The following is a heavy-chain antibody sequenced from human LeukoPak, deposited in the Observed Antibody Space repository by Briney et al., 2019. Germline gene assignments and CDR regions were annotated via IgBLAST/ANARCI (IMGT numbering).Heavy chain of an antibody. J-gene: IGHJ4*02. CDR2: INPNSGGT. D-gene: IGHD3-22*01. CDR3: ARASMGDTITMIVLAFFDY. Sequence: GASVKVSCKASGYTFTGYYMHWVRQAPGQGLEWMGWINPNSGGTNYAQKFQGRVTMTRDTSISTAYMELSRLRSDDTAVYYCARASMGDTITMIVLAFFDYWGQGSLVTVSS. CDR1: GYTFTGYY. V-gene: IGHV1-2*02.